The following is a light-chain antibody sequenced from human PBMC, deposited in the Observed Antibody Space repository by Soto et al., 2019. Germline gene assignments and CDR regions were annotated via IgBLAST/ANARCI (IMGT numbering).Light chain of an antibody. CDR3: QQSYSSPYT. CDR2: AAS. V-gene: IGKV1-39*01. J-gene: IGKJ2*01. Sequence: DIQMTQSPSSLSASVGDSVTITCRASQSISSYLNWYQQKPGKAPKLLIYAASSLQSGVPSMFSGSESGTDFTLTISSLQPEDFATYYCQQSYSSPYTFGQGTKLEIK. CDR1: QSISSY.